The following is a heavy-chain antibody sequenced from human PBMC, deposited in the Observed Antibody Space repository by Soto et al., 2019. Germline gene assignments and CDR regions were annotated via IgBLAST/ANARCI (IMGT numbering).Heavy chain of an antibody. CDR3: VRDFGWYFRSGYMDV. CDR1: GFDFTSYS. Sequence: EVQLVESGGGLVKPGGSLRLSCAASGFDFTSYSMNWVRQAPGKGLEWVSSINEDSSYIYYAHSLRGRFTISRDNAKDSLYLQTNSLRAEDTAVYYCVRDFGWYFRSGYMDVWGDGATVTVSS. J-gene: IGHJ6*03. V-gene: IGHV3-21*02. D-gene: IGHD3-3*01. CDR2: INEDSSYI.